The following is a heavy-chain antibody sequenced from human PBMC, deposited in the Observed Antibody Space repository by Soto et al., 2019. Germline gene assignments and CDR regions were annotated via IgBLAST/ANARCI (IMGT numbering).Heavy chain of an antibody. D-gene: IGHD3-22*01. CDR3: AKRPPAPYYYDSSGYLYYFDY. CDR1: GFTFSSYA. V-gene: IGHV3-23*01. Sequence: PGGSLRLSCAASGFTFSSYAMSWVRQAPGKGLEWVSAISGSGGSTYYADSVKGRFTISRDNSKNTLYLQMNSLRAEDTAVYYCAKRPPAPYYYDSSGYLYYFDYWGQGTLVTVSS. CDR2: ISGSGGST. J-gene: IGHJ4*02.